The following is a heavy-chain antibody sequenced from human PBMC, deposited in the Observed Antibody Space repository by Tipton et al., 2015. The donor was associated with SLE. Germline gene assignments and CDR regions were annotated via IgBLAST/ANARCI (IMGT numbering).Heavy chain of an antibody. D-gene: IGHD6-13*01. CDR3: ARGSIAAAGTGGGDY. V-gene: IGHV4-4*02. CDR2: IYHSGST. J-gene: IGHJ4*02. Sequence: GSLRLSCAVSSGSIISSNWWSWVRQPPGKGLEWIGQIYHSGSTNYNPSLKSRVIISVDTSKNQFSLSLISVTAADTAVYYCARGSIAAAGTGGGDYWAREPWSPSPQ. CDR1: SGSIISSNW.